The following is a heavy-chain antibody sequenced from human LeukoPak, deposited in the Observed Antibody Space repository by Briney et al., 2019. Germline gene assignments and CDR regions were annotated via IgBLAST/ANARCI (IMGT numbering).Heavy chain of an antibody. Sequence: GGSLRLSCAASGFTFSSYGTHWVRQAPGKGLEWVAVISYDGSNKYYADSVKGRFTISRDNSKNTLYLQMNSLRAEDTAVYYCAKVSQLRFDPWGQGTLVTVSS. V-gene: IGHV3-30*18. CDR2: ISYDGSNK. D-gene: IGHD4-23*01. CDR3: AKVSQLRFDP. CDR1: GFTFSSYG. J-gene: IGHJ5*02.